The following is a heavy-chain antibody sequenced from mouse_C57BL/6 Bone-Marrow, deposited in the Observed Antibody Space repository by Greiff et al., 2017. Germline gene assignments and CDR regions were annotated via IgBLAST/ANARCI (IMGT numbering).Heavy chain of an antibody. CDR3: ARKNYYDSSYGYFDV. J-gene: IGHJ1*03. CDR1: GFSFTDYY. Sequence: EVQLVESGGGLVQPGGSLSLSCAASGFSFTDYYMSWVRQPPGKALEWLGFIRNKANGYTTEYSASVKGRFTISRDNSQSILYLQMHDLRAEDSATYYCARKNYYDSSYGYFDVWGTGTTVTVSS. D-gene: IGHD1-1*01. CDR2: IRNKANGYTT. V-gene: IGHV7-3*01.